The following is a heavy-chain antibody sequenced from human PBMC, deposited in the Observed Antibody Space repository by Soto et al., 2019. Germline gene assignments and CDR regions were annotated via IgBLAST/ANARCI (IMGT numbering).Heavy chain of an antibody. V-gene: IGHV3-21*01. CDR3: ARDHCSSTSCYGL. J-gene: IGHJ4*02. D-gene: IGHD2-2*01. CDR1: GFTFSSDS. CDR2: ISSSSTYI. Sequence: PGGSLRLSCAASGFTFSSDSMNWVRQAPGKGLEWVSSISSSSTYIYYADSLKGRFTISRDNAKNSLYLQMNSLRAEDTAVYYCARDHCSSTSCYGLWGQGTLVTVSS.